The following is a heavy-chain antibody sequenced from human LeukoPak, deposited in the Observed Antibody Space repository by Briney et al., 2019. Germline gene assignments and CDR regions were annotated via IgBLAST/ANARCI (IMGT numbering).Heavy chain of an antibody. CDR1: GFTFSAYN. J-gene: IGHJ3*02. CDR2: ISSSSSYI. D-gene: IGHD6-19*01. Sequence: GGSLRLSCAASGFTFSAYNMNWVRQAPGKGLGWVSSISSSSSYIYYADSVKGRSTISRDNAKNSLYLQMNSLRAEDTAVYYCARETVAGGALDIWGQGTMVTVSS. V-gene: IGHV3-21*01. CDR3: ARETVAGGALDI.